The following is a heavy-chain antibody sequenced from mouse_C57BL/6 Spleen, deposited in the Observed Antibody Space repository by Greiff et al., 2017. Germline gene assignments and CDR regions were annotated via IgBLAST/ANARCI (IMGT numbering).Heavy chain of an antibody. CDR3: ASAPNLRAMDY. Sequence: VQLQQSGAELVRPGASVKLSCKASGYTFTDYYINWVKQRPGQGLEWIARIYPGSGNTYYNEKFKGKATLTAEKSSSTAYMQLSSLTSEDSAVYFCASAPNLRAMDYWGQGTSVTVSS. V-gene: IGHV1-76*01. J-gene: IGHJ4*01. CDR2: IYPGSGNT. CDR1: GYTFTDYY.